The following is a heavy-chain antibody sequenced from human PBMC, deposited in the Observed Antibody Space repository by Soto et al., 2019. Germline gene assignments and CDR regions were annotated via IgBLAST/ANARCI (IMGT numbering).Heavy chain of an antibody. CDR1: SGSFSGYY. V-gene: IGHV4-34*01. J-gene: IGHJ4*02. D-gene: IGHD3-22*01. Sequence: QVQLQQWGAGLLKPSETLSLRCVFNSGSFSGYYWTWIRQTPGEGLEWIGEISHSGSTNYNPSLMSRVTMSADTSKQQFSLRLSSVTAADTALYFWARGYESSRRYLPLLDYWGQGTLVTVYS. CDR3: ARGYESSRRYLPLLDY. CDR2: ISHSGST.